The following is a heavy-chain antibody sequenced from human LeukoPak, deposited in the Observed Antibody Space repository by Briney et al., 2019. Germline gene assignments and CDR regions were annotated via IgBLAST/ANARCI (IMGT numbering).Heavy chain of an antibody. J-gene: IGHJ4*02. CDR2: ISSSSSYI. CDR3: ASYNYYDSSGYHY. D-gene: IGHD3-22*01. CDR1: GFTFSSYS. Sequence: GGSLRLSCAASGFTFSSYSMNWVRQAPGKGLEWVSSISSSSSYIYYADSVKGRFTISRDNAKNSLYLQMNSLRAEDTAVYYCASYNYYDSSGYHYWGQGTLVTVSS. V-gene: IGHV3-21*01.